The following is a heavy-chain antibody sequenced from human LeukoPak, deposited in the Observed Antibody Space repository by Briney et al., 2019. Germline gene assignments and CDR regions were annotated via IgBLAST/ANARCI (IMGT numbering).Heavy chain of an antibody. CDR2: IYHSGST. D-gene: IGHD2-15*01. J-gene: IGHJ4*02. Sequence: PSETLSLTCTVSGYSISSGYYWGWIRQPPGKGLEWIGSIYHSGSTYYNPSLKSRVTISVDTSKNQFSLKLSSVTAADTAVYYCARRSARSAVVAASPYFDYWGQGTLVTVSS. CDR1: GYSISSGYY. V-gene: IGHV4-38-2*02. CDR3: ARRSARSAVVAASPYFDY.